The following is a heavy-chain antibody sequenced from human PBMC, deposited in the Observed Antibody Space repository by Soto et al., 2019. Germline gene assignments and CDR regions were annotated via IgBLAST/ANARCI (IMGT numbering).Heavy chain of an antibody. J-gene: IGHJ6*02. CDR2: VFYRGTYYN. CDR3: VRIPVTSIVAAGLGYYFGMEV. Sequence: SETLSLTCTVSGGSITSGSTTTVAYYWGWVRQPPGRGLERIGSVFYRGTYYNYYNPSLKSRVTISVDTSKEQFSLMLSSATAADIAVYYCVRIPVTSIVAAGLGYYFGMEVWGQGTTVTGSS. V-gene: IGHV4-39*01. D-gene: IGHD6-13*01. CDR1: GGSITSGSTTTVAYY.